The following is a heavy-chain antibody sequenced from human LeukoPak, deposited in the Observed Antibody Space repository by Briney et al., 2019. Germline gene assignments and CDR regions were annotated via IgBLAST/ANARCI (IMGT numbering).Heavy chain of an antibody. CDR2: NYPGGTI. D-gene: IGHD6-6*01. V-gene: IGHV4-4*09. CDR3: ARHVAHSSQIDS. J-gene: IGHJ4*02. CDR1: GGPFSGYF. Sequence: SETLSLTCAVSGGPFSGYFWSWIRQPPGKGLEWIGDNYPGGTIRYNPSLESRVTISVDTSKNQFSLMLNSVTAADTAVYYCARHVAHSSQIDSWGLGTLVTVSS.